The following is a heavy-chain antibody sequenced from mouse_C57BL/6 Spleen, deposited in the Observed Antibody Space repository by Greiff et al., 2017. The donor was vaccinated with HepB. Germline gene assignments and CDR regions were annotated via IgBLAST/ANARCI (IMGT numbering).Heavy chain of an antibody. CDR2: ISSGGSYT. J-gene: IGHJ4*01. V-gene: IGHV5-6*01. Sequence: EVQGVESGGDLVKPGGSLKLSCAASGFTFSSYGMSWVRQTPDTRLEWVATISSGGSYTYYPDSVKGRFTISRYNAKNTLYLQMSSLKSEDTAMYYCGTGPYAMDYWGQGTSVTVSS. D-gene: IGHD4-1*01. CDR3: GTGPYAMDY. CDR1: GFTFSSYG.